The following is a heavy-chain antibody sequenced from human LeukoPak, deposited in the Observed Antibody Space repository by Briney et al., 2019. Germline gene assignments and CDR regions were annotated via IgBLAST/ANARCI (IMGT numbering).Heavy chain of an antibody. CDR2: IYTSGST. J-gene: IGHJ3*02. Sequence: SQTLSLTCTVSGGSISSGSYYWSWIRQPAGKGLERIGRIYTSGSTNYNPSLKSRVTISVDTSKNQFSLKLSSVTAADTAVYYCARTKIVARGAFDIWGQGTMVTVSS. V-gene: IGHV4-61*02. CDR3: ARTKIVARGAFDI. CDR1: GGSISSGSYY. D-gene: IGHD5-12*01.